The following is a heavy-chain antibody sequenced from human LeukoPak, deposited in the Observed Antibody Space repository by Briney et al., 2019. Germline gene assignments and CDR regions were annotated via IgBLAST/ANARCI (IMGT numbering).Heavy chain of an antibody. CDR3: AREGLDGYYFDY. D-gene: IGHD3/OR15-3a*01. Sequence: SETLSLTCTVSGGSISSYYWSWIRQPPGKGLEWIGYIYYSGGTNYNPSLKSRVTISVDTSKNQFSLKLSSVTAADTAVYYCAREGLDGYYFDYWGQGTLVTVSS. CDR2: IYYSGGT. J-gene: IGHJ4*02. V-gene: IGHV4-59*01. CDR1: GGSISSYY.